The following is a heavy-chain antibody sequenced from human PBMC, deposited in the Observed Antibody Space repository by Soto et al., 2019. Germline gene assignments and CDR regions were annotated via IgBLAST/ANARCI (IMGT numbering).Heavy chain of an antibody. J-gene: IGHJ4*02. V-gene: IGHV3-11*01. D-gene: IGHD6-13*01. CDR1: GFTFSDYY. Sequence: QVQLVESGGGLVKPGGSLRLSCAASGFTFSDYYMSWIRQAPGKGLEWVSYISRSGSTIYYADSVKRRFTISRDNAKNSLYLQMNSLRAEDTAVYYCVRKLYSSSWSDYWGQGTLVTVSS. CDR2: ISRSGSTI. CDR3: VRKLYSSSWSDY.